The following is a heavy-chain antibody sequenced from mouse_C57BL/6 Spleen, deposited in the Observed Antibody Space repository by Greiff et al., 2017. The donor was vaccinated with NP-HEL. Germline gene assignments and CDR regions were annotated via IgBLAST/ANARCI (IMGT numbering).Heavy chain of an antibody. CDR1: GFNIKDDY. D-gene: IGHD3-2*02. CDR2: IDPENGDT. J-gene: IGHJ3*01. Sequence: EVQLQQSGAELVRPGASVKLSCTASGFNIKDDYMHWVKQRPEQGLEWIGWIDPENGDTEYASKFQGKATITADTSSNTAYLQLSSLTSEDTAVYSCTTEQAFAYWGQGTLVTVAA. V-gene: IGHV14-4*01. CDR3: TTEQAFAY.